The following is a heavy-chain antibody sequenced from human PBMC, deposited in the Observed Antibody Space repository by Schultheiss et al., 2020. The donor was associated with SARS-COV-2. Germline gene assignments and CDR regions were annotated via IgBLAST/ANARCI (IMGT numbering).Heavy chain of an antibody. CDR3: ARDGGYSGYDLDY. D-gene: IGHD5-12*01. J-gene: IGHJ4*02. Sequence: GGSLRLSCAASGFTFSSYAMHWVRQAPGKGLEWVAVISYDGSNKYYADSVKGRFTISRDNSKNTLYLQMNSLRAEDTAVYYCARDGGYSGYDLDYWGQGTLVTVSS. CDR1: GFTFSSYA. V-gene: IGHV3-30*01. CDR2: ISYDGSNK.